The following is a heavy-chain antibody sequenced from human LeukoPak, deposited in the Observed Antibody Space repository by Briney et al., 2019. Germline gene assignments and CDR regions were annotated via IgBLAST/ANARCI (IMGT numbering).Heavy chain of an antibody. D-gene: IGHD1-14*01. CDR2: INPNTGAT. CDR3: ARALRAITEYKTAWYDQ. Sequence: ASVRVSCKPSGYTFTAYYIHWVRQAPGQGLEWMGWINPNTGATSYAQKFQGRVTMTRATFITTAYMDLTRLRSDDTALYFRARALRAITEYKTAWYDQWGQGTLVSVSS. CDR1: GYTFTAYY. V-gene: IGHV1-2*02. J-gene: IGHJ5*02.